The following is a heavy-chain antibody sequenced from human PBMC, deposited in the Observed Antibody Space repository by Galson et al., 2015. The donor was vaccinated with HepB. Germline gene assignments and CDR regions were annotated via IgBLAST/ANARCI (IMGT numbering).Heavy chain of an antibody. CDR2: IDPSDSST. D-gene: IGHD6-6*01. CDR3: AATPEYSSSSGGWG. V-gene: IGHV5-10-1*01. CDR1: YSFTSYW. Sequence: YSFTSYWISWVRQMPGKGLEWMGRIDPSDSSTNYSPSFQGHVTISADKSISTAYLQWSSLKASDTAMYYCAATPEYSSSSGGWGWGQGTLVTVSS. J-gene: IGHJ4*02.